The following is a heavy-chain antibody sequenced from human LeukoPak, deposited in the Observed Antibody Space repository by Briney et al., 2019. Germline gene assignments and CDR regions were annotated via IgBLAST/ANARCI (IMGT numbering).Heavy chain of an antibody. Sequence: SVKVSCKASGGTLSSYAISWVRQAPGQGLEWMGGIIPIFGTANYAQKFQGRVTITTDESTSTAYMELSSLRSEDTAVYYCARAPNDYGDALFDYWGQGTLVTASS. CDR3: ARAPNDYGDALFDY. D-gene: IGHD4-17*01. V-gene: IGHV1-69*05. J-gene: IGHJ4*02. CDR1: GGTLSSYA. CDR2: IIPIFGTA.